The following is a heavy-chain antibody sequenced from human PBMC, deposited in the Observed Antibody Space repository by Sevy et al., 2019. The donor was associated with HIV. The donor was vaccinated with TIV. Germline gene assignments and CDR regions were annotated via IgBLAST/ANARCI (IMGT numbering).Heavy chain of an antibody. CDR2: ISTSGDNT. Sequence: GGSLRLSCAASGFTFSNYAMSWVRQAPGKGLQWVSVISTSGDNTYYADSVKGRFTISRDNSKNILYLQMSSLSAEDTGVYFCAKDPPNQDYYDSSSSGYFDSWGQGTLVTVSS. J-gene: IGHJ4*02. CDR1: GFTFSNYA. CDR3: AKDPPNQDYYDSSSSGYFDS. V-gene: IGHV3-23*01. D-gene: IGHD3-22*01.